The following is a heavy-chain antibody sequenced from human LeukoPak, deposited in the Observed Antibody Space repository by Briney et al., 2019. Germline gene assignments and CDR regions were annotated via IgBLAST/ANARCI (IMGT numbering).Heavy chain of an antibody. D-gene: IGHD6-19*01. Sequence: PGGSLRLSCAASGFTFRNYARSWVRQVPGKGLQWVSVITGGADKAYFADSVKGRFTISRDNSKNTLYLQMKSLRVEDTAVYYCAKDWSSGETWTSDHWGQGTLVTVSS. CDR3: AKDWSSGETWTSDH. CDR1: GFTFRNYA. CDR2: ITGGADKA. J-gene: IGHJ4*02. V-gene: IGHV3-23*01.